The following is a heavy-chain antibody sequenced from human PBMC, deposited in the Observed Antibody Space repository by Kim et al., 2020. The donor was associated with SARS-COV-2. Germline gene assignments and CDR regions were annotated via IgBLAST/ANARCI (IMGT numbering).Heavy chain of an antibody. CDR2: T. Sequence: TYSADTVKGRLPISRDNSKNTLYLQMNSLRAEDTAVYYCANTKDKMAYHYWGQGTLVTVSS. V-gene: IGHV3-23*01. J-gene: IGHJ4*02. CDR3: ANTKDKMAYHY.